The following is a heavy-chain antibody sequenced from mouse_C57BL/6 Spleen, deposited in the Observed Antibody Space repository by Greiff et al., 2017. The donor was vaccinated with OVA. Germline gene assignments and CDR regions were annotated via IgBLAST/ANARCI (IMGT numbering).Heavy chain of an antibody. CDR2: IHPNSGST. J-gene: IGHJ3*01. V-gene: IGHV1-64*01. CDR1: GYTFTSYW. D-gene: IGHD2-3*01. CDR3: ARSIYGGYYGFAY. Sequence: QVQLQQPGAELVKPGASVKLSCKASGYTFTSYWMHWVKQRPGQGLEWIGMIHPNSGSTNYNEKFKSKATLTVDKSSSTAYMQLSSLTSEDSAVYYCARSIYGGYYGFAYWGQGTLVTVSA.